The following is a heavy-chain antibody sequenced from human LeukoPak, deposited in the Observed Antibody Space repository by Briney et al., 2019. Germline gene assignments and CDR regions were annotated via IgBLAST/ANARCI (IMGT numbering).Heavy chain of an antibody. CDR2: FYTSGST. J-gene: IGHJ6*03. CDR1: GGSISSGTYY. CDR3: ARDQEYQLHYYYYYYMDV. V-gene: IGHV4-61*02. Sequence: SETLSLTCTVSGGSISSGTYYWSWIRQPAGKGLEWIGRFYTSGSTNYNPSLKSRVTISVDTSKNQFSLKLSSVTAADTAVYYCARDQEYQLHYYYYYYMDVWGKGTTVTISS. D-gene: IGHD2-2*01.